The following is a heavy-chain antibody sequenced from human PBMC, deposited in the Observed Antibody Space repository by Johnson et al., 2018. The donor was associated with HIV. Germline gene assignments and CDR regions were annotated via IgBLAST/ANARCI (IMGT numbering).Heavy chain of an antibody. CDR3: AREPRIAAFRDAFDI. D-gene: IGHD6-6*01. Sequence: QMQLVESGGGVVQPGRSLRLSCAASGFTFSSYGMHWVRQAPGKGLEWVAVISYDGSNKYYADSVKGRFTISRDNSKNTLYLQMNSLRAEDTAVYYCAREPRIAAFRDAFDIWGQGTMVTVSS. CDR2: ISYDGSNK. CDR1: GFTFSSYG. J-gene: IGHJ3*02. V-gene: IGHV3-30*03.